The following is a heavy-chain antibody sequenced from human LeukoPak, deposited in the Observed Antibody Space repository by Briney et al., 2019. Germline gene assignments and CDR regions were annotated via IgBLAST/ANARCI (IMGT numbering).Heavy chain of an antibody. CDR2: IYYSGST. V-gene: IGHV4-59*12. Sequence: SETLSLTCTVSGGPISNYYWSWIRQPPGKGLEWIGYIYYSGSTNYNPSLKSRVTISVDTSKNQFSLKLSSVTAADTAVYYCARTGYYYDSSGYPDYWGQGTLVTVSS. CDR3: ARTGYYYDSSGYPDY. D-gene: IGHD3-22*01. J-gene: IGHJ4*02. CDR1: GGPISNYY.